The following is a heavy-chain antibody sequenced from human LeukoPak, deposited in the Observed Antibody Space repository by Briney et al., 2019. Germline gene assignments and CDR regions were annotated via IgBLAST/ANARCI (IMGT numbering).Heavy chain of an antibody. CDR3: ARHYGGYSYGLYYFDY. V-gene: IGHV1-18*01. J-gene: IGHJ4*02. Sequence: ASVKVSCKASGYTFTGYGISWVRQAPGQGLEWMGWISAYNGNTNYAQKLQGRVTMTTDTSTSTAYMELRSLRSDDTAVYYCARHYGGYSYGLYYFDYWGQGTLVTVSS. CDR1: GYTFTGYG. D-gene: IGHD5-18*01. CDR2: ISAYNGNT.